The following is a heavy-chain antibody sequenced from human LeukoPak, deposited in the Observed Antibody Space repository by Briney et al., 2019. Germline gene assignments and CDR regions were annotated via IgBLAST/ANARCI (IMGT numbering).Heavy chain of an antibody. CDR3: ARAIHDYGDH. Sequence: ASVKVSCKASGYTFTSYGISRVRQAPGQGLEWMGWISAYYGNTNYAQKLQGRVTMTTDTSTNTAYMELRSLRSDDTAVYYCARAIHDYGDHWGQGTLVTVSS. J-gene: IGHJ4*02. CDR1: GYTFTSYG. CDR2: ISAYYGNT. V-gene: IGHV1-18*01.